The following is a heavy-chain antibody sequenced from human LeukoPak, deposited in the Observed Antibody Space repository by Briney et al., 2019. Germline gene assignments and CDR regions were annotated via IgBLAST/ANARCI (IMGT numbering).Heavy chain of an antibody. CDR3: ASGQMFTSGGFDS. J-gene: IGHJ4*02. CDR2: LYTAGDT. V-gene: IGHV3-53*01. Sequence: GGSLRLSCAASGFSVNNKYVAWVRQAPGKGLEWVSVLYTAGDTYYADSVKGRFTISRDSSKNTLSLQMHSLRPEDTALYYCASGQMFTSGGFDSWGQGALVTVSS. D-gene: IGHD6-19*01. CDR1: GFSVNNKY.